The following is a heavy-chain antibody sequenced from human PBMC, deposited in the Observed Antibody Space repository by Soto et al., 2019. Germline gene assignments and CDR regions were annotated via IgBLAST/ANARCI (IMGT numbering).Heavy chain of an antibody. CDR2: ISYDGSNK. J-gene: IGHJ4*02. CDR3: AKDSYYYDSSGSHFDY. D-gene: IGHD3-22*01. CDR1: GFTFSSYG. V-gene: IGHV3-30*18. Sequence: VGSLRLSCAASGFTFSSYGMHWVRQAPGKGLEWVAVISYDGSNKYYADSVKGRFTISRDNSKNTLYLQMNSLRAEDTAVYYCAKDSYYYDSSGSHFDYWGQGTLVTVSS.